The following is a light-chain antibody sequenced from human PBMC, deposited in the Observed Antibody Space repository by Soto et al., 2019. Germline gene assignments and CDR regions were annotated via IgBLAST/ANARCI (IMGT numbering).Light chain of an antibody. CDR2: DAS. CDR1: QSVSSY. V-gene: IGKV3-11*01. Sequence: EIVLTQSPATLSLSPGERATLSCRASQSVSSYLAWYQQKPGQVPRLLIYDASTRATGIPARFSGSGSGTDFTLTISSLEPEDFAVYYCQQRSNWPPTFGQGTRLEIK. CDR3: QQRSNWPPT. J-gene: IGKJ5*01.